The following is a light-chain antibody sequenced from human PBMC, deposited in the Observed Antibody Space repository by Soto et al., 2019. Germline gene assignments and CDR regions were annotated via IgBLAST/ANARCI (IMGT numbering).Light chain of an antibody. CDR3: QQYSTSLT. V-gene: IGKV3-15*01. CDR2: GAS. J-gene: IGKJ4*02. CDR1: ESVGST. Sequence: EIFMTQSPATLSVSPGEKVILSCRASESVGSTLAWYQQKPGQAPRLLIRGASTRATGVPARFSGRGSGTEFTLTISSLQSEDFAVYYCQQYSTSLTFGGGTTLEIK.